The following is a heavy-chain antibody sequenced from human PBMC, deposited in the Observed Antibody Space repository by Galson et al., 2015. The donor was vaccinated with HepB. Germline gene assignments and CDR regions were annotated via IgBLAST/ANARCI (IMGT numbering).Heavy chain of an antibody. V-gene: IGHV1-8*02. CDR3: ARGGTGYSCSWYQVDYHYYGMDV. Sequence: SVKVSCKASGYTFTSYDINWVRQATGQGLEWMGWMNPNSGNTGYTQKFQGRVTMTRNTSISTAYMELSSLRSEDTAVYYCARGGTGYSCSWYQVDYHYYGMDVWGQGTTVTVSS. J-gene: IGHJ6*02. D-gene: IGHD6-13*01. CDR1: GYTFTSYD. CDR2: MNPNSGNT.